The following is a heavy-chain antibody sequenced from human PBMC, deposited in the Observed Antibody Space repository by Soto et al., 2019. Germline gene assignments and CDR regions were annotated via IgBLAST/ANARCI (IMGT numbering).Heavy chain of an antibody. CDR1: GYTFTSYG. V-gene: IGHV1-18*01. J-gene: IGHJ5*02. CDR2: ISAYNGNT. D-gene: IGHD2-15*01. CDR3: ARVLGYCSGGSCYSSDNWFDP. Sequence: ASVKVSCKASGYTFTSYGISWVRQAPGQGLEWMGWISAYNGNTNYAQKLQGRVTMTTNTSTSTAYMELRSLRSADTAVYYCARVLGYCSGGSCYSSDNWFDPWGQGTLVTVSS.